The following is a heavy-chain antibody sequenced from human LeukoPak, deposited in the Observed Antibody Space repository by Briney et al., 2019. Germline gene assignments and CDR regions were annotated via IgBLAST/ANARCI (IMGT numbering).Heavy chain of an antibody. D-gene: IGHD3-22*01. CDR3: ATGREKGYYYDSPHKGVIDP. CDR1: GYTLTEVS. Sequence: GASVKVSCNVSGYTLTEVSMHWVRQPPGKGLEWMGGFDPKDSETIHAQKFQGRVIMTEDTSTDTAYMELSSLRSEDTAVYYCATGREKGYYYDSPHKGVIDPWGKGTLVTVSS. CDR2: FDPKDSET. J-gene: IGHJ5*02. V-gene: IGHV1-24*01.